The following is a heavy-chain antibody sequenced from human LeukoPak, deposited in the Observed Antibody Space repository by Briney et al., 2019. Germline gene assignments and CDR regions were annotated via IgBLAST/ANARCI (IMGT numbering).Heavy chain of an antibody. CDR3: AREMGGDYGSGTFFDL. D-gene: IGHD3-10*01. CDR2: ISSGGSTI. Sequence: GGSLRLSCAASEFVFSDYYMSWVRQAPGKGLEWVSYISSGGSTIYYADSVKGRFTISRDNAKDSLYLQMNSLRAEDTAVYYCAREMGGDYGSGTFFDLWGQGNMVTISS. CDR1: EFVFSDYY. V-gene: IGHV3-11*01. J-gene: IGHJ4*02.